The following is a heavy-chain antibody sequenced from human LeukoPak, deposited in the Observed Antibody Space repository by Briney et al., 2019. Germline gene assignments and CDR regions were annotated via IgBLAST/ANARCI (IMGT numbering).Heavy chain of an antibody. Sequence: GGSLRLSCAASGFSFSGYSMNWVRQAPGKGLEWVSGISGSGGTTYYADSVKGRFTISRDNSKNSLSLQVSSLRAEDTAVYYCAKTNGYYSDWGQGTLVTVSS. CDR1: GFSFSGYS. V-gene: IGHV3-23*01. J-gene: IGHJ4*02. CDR2: ISGSGGTT. D-gene: IGHD3-22*01. CDR3: AKTNGYYSD.